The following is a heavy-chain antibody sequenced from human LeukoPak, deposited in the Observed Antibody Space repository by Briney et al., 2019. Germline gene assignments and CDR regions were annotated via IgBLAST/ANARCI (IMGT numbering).Heavy chain of an antibody. CDR2: IVYSGTT. CDR3: ARRPRRGIAAAGTEDY. D-gene: IGHD6-13*01. J-gene: IGHJ4*02. CDR1: GDSFSSYY. Sequence: SETLSLTCTFSGDSFSSYYWTWIRQPPGMGLEWIGHIVYSGTTNYNPSLKSRVTMLIDTSKNQFSLKLSSVTAADTAVYYCARRPRRGIAAAGTEDYWGQGTLVTVSS. V-gene: IGHV4-59*12.